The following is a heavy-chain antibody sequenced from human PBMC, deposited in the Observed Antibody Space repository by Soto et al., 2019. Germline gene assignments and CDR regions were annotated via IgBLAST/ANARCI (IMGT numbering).Heavy chain of an antibody. Sequence: SVKVSCKASGFTFTRSAVQWVRQARGQRLEWIGWIXVGSGXTHYAQKFQEXXTIPRDMXXSTDYMELSSLRSEDTAVYYCAAGRGGYEAFDYWGQGTLVTVSS. CDR3: AAGRGGYEAFDY. V-gene: IGHV1-58*01. CDR2: IXVGSGXT. D-gene: IGHD5-12*01. CDR1: GFTFTRSA. J-gene: IGHJ4*02.